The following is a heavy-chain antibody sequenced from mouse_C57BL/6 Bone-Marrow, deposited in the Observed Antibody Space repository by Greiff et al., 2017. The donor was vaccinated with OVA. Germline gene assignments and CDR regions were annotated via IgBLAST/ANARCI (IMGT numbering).Heavy chain of an antibody. D-gene: IGHD2-3*01. CDR2: IDPENGDT. V-gene: IGHV14-4*01. CDR1: GFNIKDDY. CDR3: TTRLLRYAMDY. J-gene: IGHJ4*01. Sequence: DVQLQQSGAELVRPGASVKLSCTASGFNIKDDYMHWVKQRPEQGLEWIGWIDPENGDTEYASKFQGKATITADTSSNTAYLQLSSLTSEDTAVYYCTTRLLRYAMDYWGQGTSVTVSS.